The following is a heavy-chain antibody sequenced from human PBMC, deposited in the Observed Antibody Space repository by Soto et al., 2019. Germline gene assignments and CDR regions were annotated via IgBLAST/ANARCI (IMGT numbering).Heavy chain of an antibody. CDR2: IYWDDDK. CDR1: GFSLSTSGVG. Sequence: SGPTLVNPTQTLTLTCTFSGFSLSTSGVGVGWIRQPPGKALEWLALIYWDDDKRYSPSLRSRLTVTKDPSKNQVVLTMTNMDPVDTATYYCAHLLGGCSSTGCPPLRLAYWGQGTLVTVSS. V-gene: IGHV2-5*02. J-gene: IGHJ4*02. CDR3: AHLLGGCSSTGCPPLRLAY. D-gene: IGHD2-2*01.